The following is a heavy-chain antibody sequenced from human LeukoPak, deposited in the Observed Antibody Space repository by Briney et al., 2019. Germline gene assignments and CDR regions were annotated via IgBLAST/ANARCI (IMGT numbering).Heavy chain of an antibody. CDR1: GFTFSSYA. D-gene: IGHD3-10*01. J-gene: IGHJ4*02. Sequence: GGSLRLSCAASGFTFSSYAMSWVRQAPGKGLEWVSAISGSGGSTYYADSVKGRFTISRDNSKNTLYLQMNSLRAEDTAVYYCALTMVRGVMRPPLDDYWGQGTLVTVSS. V-gene: IGHV3-23*01. CDR2: ISGSGGST. CDR3: ALTMVRGVMRPPLDDY.